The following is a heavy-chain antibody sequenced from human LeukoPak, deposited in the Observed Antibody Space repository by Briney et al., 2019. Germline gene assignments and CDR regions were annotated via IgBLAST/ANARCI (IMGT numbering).Heavy chain of an antibody. CDR2: MSGSGSST. V-gene: IGHV3-23*01. Sequence: GGSLRLSCAVSVFTFSNYSMSWVRQAPGKGLEWVSAMSGSGSSTWYADPVKGRLTISRDNSKNTLFLQMNSLRAEDTAVYYCAKDLYDSSGSRYDYWGQGTLVTVSS. CDR3: AKDLYDSSGSRYDY. D-gene: IGHD3-22*01. J-gene: IGHJ4*02. CDR1: VFTFSNYS.